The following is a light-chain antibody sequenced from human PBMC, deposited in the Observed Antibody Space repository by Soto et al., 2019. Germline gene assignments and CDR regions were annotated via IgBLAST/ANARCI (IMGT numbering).Light chain of an antibody. Sequence: DIQMTQSPSSLSASVGDRVTITCQASRDISNYLNWYQQKPGKAPKLLIYDASNLETGVPSRFSGSGSGTEITLTISSLQTEDIATYYCQQYDKLPLFTFGPGTKLDIK. CDR3: QQYDKLPLFT. J-gene: IGKJ3*01. V-gene: IGKV1-33*01. CDR1: RDISNY. CDR2: DAS.